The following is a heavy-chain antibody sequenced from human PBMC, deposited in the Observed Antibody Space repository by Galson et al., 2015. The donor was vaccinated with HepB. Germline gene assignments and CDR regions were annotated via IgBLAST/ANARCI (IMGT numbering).Heavy chain of an antibody. D-gene: IGHD5-18*01. Sequence: QSGAEVKKPGESLKISCEASEYSFTTYYIAWMRQVPGKGLEWMGVINPADSETRFSPSFQGQVTISADKSTSTAYLQWSSLKASDTAMYYCARRTRRDGFRRFAFDIWGQGTMVTVSS. CDR1: EYSFTTYY. V-gene: IGHV5-51*01. CDR3: ARRTRRDGFRRFAFDI. J-gene: IGHJ3*02. CDR2: INPADSET.